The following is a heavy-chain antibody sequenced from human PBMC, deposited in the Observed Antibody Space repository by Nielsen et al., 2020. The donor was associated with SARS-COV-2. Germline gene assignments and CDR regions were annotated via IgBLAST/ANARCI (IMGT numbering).Heavy chain of an antibody. V-gene: IGHV4-59*01. D-gene: IGHD2-8*01. Sequence: SETLSLTCTVSGDSIGSYYWNWIRQPPGKGLEWIGFTYHSGNTNYNPSLKSRVTMSVDTSKNQFSLRLSSVTAADTAFYYCARRTFAGYETDGFYYFDQWGQGTQVTVSS. J-gene: IGHJ4*02. CDR1: GDSIGSYY. CDR3: ARRTFAGYETDGFYYFDQ. CDR2: TYHSGNT.